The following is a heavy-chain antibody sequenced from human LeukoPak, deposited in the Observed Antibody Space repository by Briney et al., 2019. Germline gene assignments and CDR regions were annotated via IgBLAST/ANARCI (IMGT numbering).Heavy chain of an antibody. V-gene: IGHV3-30*03. CDR2: VSSDGSID. CDR3: ARGQFRLHSYDGSTFDY. CDR1: GFTFSNYG. D-gene: IGHD3-22*01. J-gene: IGHJ4*02. Sequence: PGGSLRLSCAASGFTFSNYGMHWVRQAPGKGLEWVAVVSSDGSIDYYADSVRGRFTVSRDNSKNTLYLQTNSLRAEDTAVYYCARGQFRLHSYDGSTFDYWGQGTLVSVSS.